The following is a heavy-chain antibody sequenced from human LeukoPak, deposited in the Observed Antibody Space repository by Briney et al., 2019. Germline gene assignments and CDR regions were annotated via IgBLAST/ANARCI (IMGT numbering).Heavy chain of an antibody. CDR3: AKGYYASGSSLSAFDS. CDR1: GFTFSSYW. V-gene: IGHV3-74*01. CDR2: INGDGSST. D-gene: IGHD3-10*01. Sequence: PGGSLRLSCAASGFTFSSYWMHWVRQAPGKGLVWVSRINGDGSSTSYADSVKGRFTISRDNSKNTLYLQMNSLRAEDTAVYYCAKGYYASGSSLSAFDSWGQGTLVTVSS. J-gene: IGHJ4*02.